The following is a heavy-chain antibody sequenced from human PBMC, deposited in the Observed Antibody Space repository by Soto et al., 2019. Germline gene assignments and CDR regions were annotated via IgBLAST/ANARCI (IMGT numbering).Heavy chain of an antibody. V-gene: IGHV3-15*01. CDR3: TTGPTYYDFWSGYYDAFDI. J-gene: IGHJ3*02. CDR1: GFTFSNAW. Sequence: GGSLRLSCAASGFTFSNAWMSWVRQAPGKGLEWVGRIKSKTDGGTTDYAAPVKGRFTISRDDSKNTLYLQMNSLKTEDTAVYYCTTGPTYYDFWSGYYDAFDIWGQGTMVTVSS. D-gene: IGHD3-3*01. CDR2: IKSKTDGGTT.